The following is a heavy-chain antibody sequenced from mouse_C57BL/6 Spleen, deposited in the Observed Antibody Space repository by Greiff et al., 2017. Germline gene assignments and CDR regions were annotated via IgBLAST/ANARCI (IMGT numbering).Heavy chain of an antibody. J-gene: IGHJ2*01. Sequence: VQLQQSGAELVRPGTSVKVSCKASGYAFTNYLIEWVKQRPGQGLEWIGVINPGSGGTNYNEKFKGKATLTADKSSSTAYMQLSSLTSEDSAVYFCASNWDVGYWGQGTTLTVS. CDR1: GYAFTNYL. CDR3: ASNWDVGY. D-gene: IGHD4-1*02. V-gene: IGHV1-54*01. CDR2: INPGSGGT.